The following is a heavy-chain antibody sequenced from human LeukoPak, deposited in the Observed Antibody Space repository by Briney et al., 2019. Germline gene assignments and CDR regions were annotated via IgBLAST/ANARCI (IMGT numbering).Heavy chain of an antibody. V-gene: IGHV4-4*02. Sequence: PSGTLSLTCAVSGGSISSSNWWTWVRQPPGKGLEWIGEIYHSGSTNYNPSLKSRVTILVDTSKNQFSLKLSSVTAADTAIYYCGREGSIAGRRWVDPWGRGTLVTVSS. CDR2: IYHSGST. J-gene: IGHJ5*02. CDR1: GGSISSSNW. D-gene: IGHD3-10*01. CDR3: GREGSIAGRRWVDP.